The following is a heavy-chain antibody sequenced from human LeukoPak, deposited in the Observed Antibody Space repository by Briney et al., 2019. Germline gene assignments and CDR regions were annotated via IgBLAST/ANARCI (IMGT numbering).Heavy chain of an antibody. D-gene: IGHD1-26*01. CDR2: IYPGDSQT. CDR3: ARLSAGSHFHLDS. Sequence: GESLKISCKGSGYSFSNNWIGWVRQVPGKGLEWMGIIYPGDSQTRYSPSFQGQVTISADKSISTAYLQWSSLKASDIAMYYCARLSAGSHFHLDSWGQGTLVTVSS. V-gene: IGHV5-51*01. J-gene: IGHJ4*02. CDR1: GYSFSNNW.